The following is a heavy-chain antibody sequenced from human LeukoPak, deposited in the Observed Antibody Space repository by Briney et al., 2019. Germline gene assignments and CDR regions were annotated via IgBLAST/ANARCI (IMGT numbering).Heavy chain of an antibody. Sequence: SETLSLTCTVSGVSISSYYWSWIRQPPGKGLEWIGYIYYSGSTNYNPSLKSRVTISVDTSKNQFSLKLSSVTAADTAVYYCAREEIPGNAFDIWGQGTMVTVSS. D-gene: IGHD5-24*01. J-gene: IGHJ3*02. CDR2: IYYSGST. V-gene: IGHV4-59*01. CDR1: GVSISSYY. CDR3: AREEIPGNAFDI.